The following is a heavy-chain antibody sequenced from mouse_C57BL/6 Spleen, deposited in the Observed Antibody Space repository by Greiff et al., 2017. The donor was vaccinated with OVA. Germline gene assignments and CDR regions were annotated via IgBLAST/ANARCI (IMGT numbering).Heavy chain of an antibody. CDR2: IRNKANGYTT. V-gene: IGHV7-3*01. J-gene: IGHJ2*01. CDR1: GFTFTDYY. CDR3: ARGRTGDYFDY. Sequence: EVQGVESGGGLVQPGGSLSLSCAASGFTFTDYYMSWVRQPPGKALEWLGFIRNKANGYTTEYSASVKGRFTISRDNSQSSLYLQMNALRAEDSATYYCARGRTGDYFDYWGQGTTLTVSS.